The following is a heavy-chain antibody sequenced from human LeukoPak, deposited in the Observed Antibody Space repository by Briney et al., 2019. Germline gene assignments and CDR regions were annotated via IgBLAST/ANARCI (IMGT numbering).Heavy chain of an antibody. J-gene: IGHJ4*02. CDR3: ARDRYSSSWYTDY. V-gene: IGHV3-30-3*01. CDR2: ISYDGSNK. CDR1: GFTFSSYA. D-gene: IGHD6-13*01. Sequence: GRSLRLSCAASGFTFSSYAMHWVRQAPGKGLEWVAVISYDGSNKYYADSVKGRFTISRDNSKNTLYLQMNSLRAEDTAVYYCARDRYSSSWYTDYWGQGTLVTVSS.